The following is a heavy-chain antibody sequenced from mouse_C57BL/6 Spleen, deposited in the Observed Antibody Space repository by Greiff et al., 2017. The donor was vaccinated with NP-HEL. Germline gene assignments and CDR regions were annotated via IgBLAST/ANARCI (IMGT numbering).Heavy chain of an antibody. D-gene: IGHD6-2*01. J-gene: IGHJ4*01. V-gene: IGHV1-64*01. CDR2: IHPNSGST. Sequence: VQLQQPGAELVKPGASVKLYCKASGYTFTSYWMHWVKQRPGQGLEWIGMIHPNSGSTNYNEKFKSKATLTVDKSSSTAYMQLSSLTSEDSAVYYCARTGSRYAMDYWGQGTSVTVSS. CDR1: GYTFTSYW. CDR3: ARTGSRYAMDY.